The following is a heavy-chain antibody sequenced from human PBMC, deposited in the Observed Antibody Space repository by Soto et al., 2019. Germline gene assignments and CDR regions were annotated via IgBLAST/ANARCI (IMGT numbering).Heavy chain of an antibody. D-gene: IGHD6-13*01. J-gene: IGHJ4*02. V-gene: IGHV4-34*01. CDR2: INHSGST. CDR3: ARDQGSSSWAPFDY. CDR1: GGSFSGYY. Sequence: SETLSLTXAVYGGSFSGYYWSWIRQPPGKGLEWIGEINHSGSTNYNPSLKSRVTISVDTSKNQFSLKLSSVTAADTAVYYCARDQGSSSWAPFDYWGQGTLVTVSS.